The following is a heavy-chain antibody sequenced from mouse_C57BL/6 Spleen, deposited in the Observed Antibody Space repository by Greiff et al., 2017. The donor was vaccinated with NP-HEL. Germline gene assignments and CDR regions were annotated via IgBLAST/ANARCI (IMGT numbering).Heavy chain of an antibody. Sequence: QVQLKESGAELVKPGASVKISCKASGYAFSSYWMNWVKQRPGKGLEWIGQIYPGDGDTNYNGKFKGKATLTADKSSSTAYMQLSSLTSEDSAVYFCAAVVEWYFDVWGTGTTVTVSS. CDR1: GYAFSSYW. CDR3: AAVVEWYFDV. D-gene: IGHD1-1*01. V-gene: IGHV1-80*01. J-gene: IGHJ1*03. CDR2: IYPGDGDT.